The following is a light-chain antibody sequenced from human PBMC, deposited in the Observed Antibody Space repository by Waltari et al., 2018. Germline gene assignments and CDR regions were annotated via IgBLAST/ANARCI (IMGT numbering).Light chain of an antibody. V-gene: IGLV2-11*01. CDR3: CSYAGQFTWV. J-gene: IGLJ2*01. CDR1: SIDLRDEKY. CDR2: AVS. Sequence: QSALTQPPSVSGSPGQSVTISCTGTSIDLRDEKYASWFQQYPGKAPKVIMFAVSERPSGVPDRFSGSKSGNTASLTISGLQSEDESHYFCCSYAGQFTWVFGGGTKLTVL.